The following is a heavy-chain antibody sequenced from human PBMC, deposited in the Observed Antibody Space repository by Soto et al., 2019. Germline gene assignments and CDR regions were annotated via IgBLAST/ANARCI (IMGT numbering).Heavy chain of an antibody. CDR3: ARLGRYYDILTGYSEAHHFEY. J-gene: IGHJ4*02. CDR1: GGSISSYY. V-gene: IGHV4-59*08. D-gene: IGHD3-9*01. Sequence: SETLSLTCTVSGGSISSYYWSWIRQPPGKGLEWFGYIYYSGSTNYNPSLKSRVTISVDTSKNQFSLKLSSVTAADTAVYYCARLGRYYDILTGYSEAHHFEYWGQGTLVTVSS. CDR2: IYYSGST.